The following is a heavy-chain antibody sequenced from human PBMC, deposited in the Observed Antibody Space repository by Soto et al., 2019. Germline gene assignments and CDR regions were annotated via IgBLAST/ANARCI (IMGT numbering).Heavy chain of an antibody. Sequence: PGESLKISCKGSGYSFTSYWIAWVRQMPGEGLEWMGIIYPGDSDTRYSPSLQGQVTISADKSISTAYLQWSSLKASDTAMYYCARTSAAGKYYYGMDVWGQGTTVTVSS. V-gene: IGHV5-51*01. CDR1: GYSFTSYW. CDR3: ARTSAAGKYYYGMDV. CDR2: IYPGDSDT. D-gene: IGHD6-13*01. J-gene: IGHJ6*02.